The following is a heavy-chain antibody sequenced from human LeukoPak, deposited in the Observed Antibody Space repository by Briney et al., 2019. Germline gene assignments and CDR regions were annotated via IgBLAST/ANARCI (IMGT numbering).Heavy chain of an antibody. CDR2: INPNSGGT. D-gene: IGHD3-22*01. V-gene: IGHV1-2*02. CDR1: GYAFNSNV. Sequence: ASVKVSCKASGYAFNSNVISWVRQAPGQGLEWMGWINPNSGGTNYAQKFQGRVTMTRDTSISTAYMELSRLRSDDTAVYYCATPYYYDSSGRLAFDIWGQGTMVTVSS. J-gene: IGHJ3*02. CDR3: ATPYYYDSSGRLAFDI.